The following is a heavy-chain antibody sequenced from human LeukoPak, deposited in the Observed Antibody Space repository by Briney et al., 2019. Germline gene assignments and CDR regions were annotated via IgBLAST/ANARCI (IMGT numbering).Heavy chain of an antibody. Sequence: PGGSLRLSCAASGFTFSSYAMSWVRQAPGKGLEWVSAISGSGGSTYYADSVKGRFTISRDNAKNSLYLQMNSLRAEDTAVYYCARRGYCSSTSCYLVDYWGQGTLVTVSS. CDR1: GFTFSSYA. D-gene: IGHD2-2*01. V-gene: IGHV3-23*01. CDR2: ISGSGGST. CDR3: ARRGYCSSTSCYLVDY. J-gene: IGHJ4*02.